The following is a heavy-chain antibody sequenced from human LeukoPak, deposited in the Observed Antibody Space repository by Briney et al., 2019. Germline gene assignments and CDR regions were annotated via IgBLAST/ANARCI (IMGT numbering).Heavy chain of an antibody. J-gene: IGHJ5*02. D-gene: IGHD3-10*01. Sequence: TSETLSLTCTVSGDSISSYYWSWIRQPPGKGLEWIGYIYYSGSTNYNPSLKSRVTISVDTSKNQFSLKLNSVTAADTAVYYCARQRYYYGSGSPRHWFDPWGQGILVTVSS. V-gene: IGHV4-59*08. CDR3: ARQRYYYGSGSPRHWFDP. CDR1: GDSISSYY. CDR2: IYYSGST.